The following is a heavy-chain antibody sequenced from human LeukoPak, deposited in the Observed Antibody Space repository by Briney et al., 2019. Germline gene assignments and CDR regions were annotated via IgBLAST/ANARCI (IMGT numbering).Heavy chain of an antibody. V-gene: IGHV4-4*02. CDR3: ARRASLGRYINYHGMDV. CDR1: GVSITSVYW. Sequence: SETLSLTCAVSGVSITSVYWWSWVRQPPGKRLERLGEIYHSGTTKYNPSLKSRLTISVDESKDQFSLKLTSVTAAETAVYYCARRASLGRYINYHGMDVWGQGTTVTVSS. CDR2: IYHSGTT. D-gene: IGHD4-11*01. J-gene: IGHJ6*02.